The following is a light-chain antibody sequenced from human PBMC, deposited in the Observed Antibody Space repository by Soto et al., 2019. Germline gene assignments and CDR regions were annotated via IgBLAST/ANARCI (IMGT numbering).Light chain of an antibody. V-gene: IGKV2-24*01. Sequence: DVVLSQTLLSSPVTLGQPASISCRSSQSLAFSNGDTYLSWLQQRPGQPPRLLIYKVSNRFSGVPDRFSGSGAGTDFTLKISRVEAEDVGVYYCMQLTHVPYTFGQGTKLESK. CDR1: QSLAFSNGDTY. CDR3: MQLTHVPYT. CDR2: KVS. J-gene: IGKJ2*01.